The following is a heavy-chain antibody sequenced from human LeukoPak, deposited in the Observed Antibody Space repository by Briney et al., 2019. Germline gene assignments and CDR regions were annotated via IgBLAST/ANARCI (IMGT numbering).Heavy chain of an antibody. D-gene: IGHD3-9*01. CDR2: ISSSSTTI. J-gene: IGHJ4*02. Sequence: GGSLRLSCAASGFTFSSYTMNWVRQAQGKGLQLISYISSSSTTIYYADSVKGRFAISRDNAKKSLYLHMNSLRDEDTAVYYCARDWGNILTAIDYWGQGTLVTVSS. CDR1: GFTFSSYT. CDR3: ARDWGNILTAIDY. V-gene: IGHV3-48*02.